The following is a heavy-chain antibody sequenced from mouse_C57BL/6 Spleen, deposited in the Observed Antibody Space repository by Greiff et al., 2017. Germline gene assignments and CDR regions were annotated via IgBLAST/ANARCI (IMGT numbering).Heavy chain of an antibody. CDR3: AREGGHSSGYVDY. CDR2: IDPSDSYT. Sequence: QVQLKESGAELVKPGASVKLSCKASGYTFTSYWMQWVKQRPGQGLEWIGEIDPSDSYTNYNQKFKGKATLTVDTSSSTAYMQLSSLTSEDSAVYYCAREGGHSSGYVDYWGQGTTLTVSS. V-gene: IGHV1-50*01. CDR1: GYTFTSYW. J-gene: IGHJ2*01. D-gene: IGHD3-1*01.